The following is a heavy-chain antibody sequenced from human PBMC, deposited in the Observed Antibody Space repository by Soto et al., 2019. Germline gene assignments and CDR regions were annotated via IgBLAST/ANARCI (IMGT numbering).Heavy chain of an antibody. CDR1: GYTFTSYD. J-gene: IGHJ6*02. D-gene: IGHD3-16*02. CDR3: ARQWEVSGYYYGMDV. V-gene: IGHV1-8*01. Sequence: ASVKVSCKASGYTFTSYDINWVRQATGQGLEWMGWMNPNNGNTGYAQKFQGRVTMTRETSISTAYMELSSLRSEDTAVYYCARQWEVSGYYYGMDVWGQGTKVTVSS. CDR2: MNPNNGNT.